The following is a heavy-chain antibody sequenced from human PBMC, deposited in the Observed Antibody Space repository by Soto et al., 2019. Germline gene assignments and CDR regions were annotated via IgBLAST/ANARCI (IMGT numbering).Heavy chain of an antibody. Sequence: PGESLKISCKGSGYSFTSYWIGWVRQMPGKGLEWMGIIYPGDSDTRYSPSFQGQVTISADKSISTAHLQWSSQKASDTFIYYCARSEVPAAPNAFDIWGQGTMVTVSS. D-gene: IGHD2-2*01. CDR2: IYPGDSDT. J-gene: IGHJ3*02. CDR3: ARSEVPAAPNAFDI. CDR1: GYSFTSYW. V-gene: IGHV5-51*01.